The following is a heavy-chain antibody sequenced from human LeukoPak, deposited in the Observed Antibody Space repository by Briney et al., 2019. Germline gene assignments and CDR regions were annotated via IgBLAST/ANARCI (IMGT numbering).Heavy chain of an antibody. CDR1: GFTFSSYS. CDR3: AISIAVAGSGWDY. Sequence: GGSLRLSCAASGFTFSSYSMNWVRQAPGKGLEWVSYISSSSSTIYYADSVKGRFTISRDNVKISLYLQMNSLRAEDTAVYYCAISIAVAGSGWDYWGQGTLVTVSS. V-gene: IGHV3-48*04. D-gene: IGHD6-19*01. J-gene: IGHJ4*02. CDR2: ISSSSSTI.